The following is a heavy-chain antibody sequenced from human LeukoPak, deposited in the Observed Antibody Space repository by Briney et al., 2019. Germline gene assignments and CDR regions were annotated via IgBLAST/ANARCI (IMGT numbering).Heavy chain of an antibody. CDR1: GFTFNDYA. CDR2: ISYDGYDK. CDR3: ARDWATIFGVVPFDY. J-gene: IGHJ4*02. Sequence: GGSLRLSCAASGFTFNDYAMYWVRQAPGKGLEWVTLISYDGYDKSYADSVRGRFTISRDNAKNSLYLQMNSLRAEDTAVYYCARDWATIFGVVPFDYWGQGTLVTVSS. V-gene: IGHV3-30-3*01. D-gene: IGHD3-3*02.